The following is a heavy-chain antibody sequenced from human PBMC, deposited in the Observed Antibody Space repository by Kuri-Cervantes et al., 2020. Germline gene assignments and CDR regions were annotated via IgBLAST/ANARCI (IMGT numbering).Heavy chain of an antibody. J-gene: IGHJ4*02. CDR1: GYAFTSYD. CDR2: MNPNSGNT. D-gene: IGHD4-17*01. Sequence: ASVKVSCKASGYAFTSYDINWVRQATGQGLEWMGWMNPNSGNTGYAQKFQGRVTMTRNTSISTAYMELSSLRSEDTAVYYCARVPYGDYGALFYWGQGTLVTVSS. V-gene: IGHV1-8*01. CDR3: ARVPYGDYGALFY.